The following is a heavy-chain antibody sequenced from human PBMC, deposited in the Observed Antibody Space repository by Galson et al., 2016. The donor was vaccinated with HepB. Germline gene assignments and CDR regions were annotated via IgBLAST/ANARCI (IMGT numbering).Heavy chain of an antibody. V-gene: IGHV3-7*03. D-gene: IGHD3-3*01. J-gene: IGHJ4*02. CDR1: GFAFSSHW. CDR3: ARDPGYYRFDF. Sequence: SLRLSCAASGFAFSSHWMTWVRQAPGEGLEWVADIDHDGTETYYVDSLKGRFTISRDNAKNSLYLQMNSLRAEDTAVYYCARDPGYYRFDFWGQGTLVTVSS. CDR2: IDHDGTET.